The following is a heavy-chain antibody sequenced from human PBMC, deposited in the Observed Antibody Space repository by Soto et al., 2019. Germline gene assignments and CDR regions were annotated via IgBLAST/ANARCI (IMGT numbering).Heavy chain of an antibody. D-gene: IGHD5-18*01. CDR3: ARDYRAGIQLGTAFDI. CDR1: GFTFSSYA. V-gene: IGHV3-30-3*01. CDR2: ISYDGSNK. Sequence: QVQLVESGGGVVQPGRSLRLSCAASGFTFSSYAMHWVRQAPGKGLEWVAVISYDGSNKYYADSVKGRFTISRDNSKNTLYLQRNSLRDEDTAVYYCARDYRAGIQLGTAFDIWGQGTMVTVSS. J-gene: IGHJ3*02.